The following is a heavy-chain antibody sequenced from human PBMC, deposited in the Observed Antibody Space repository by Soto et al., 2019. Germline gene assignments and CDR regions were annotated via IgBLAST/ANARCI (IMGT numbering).Heavy chain of an antibody. Sequence: PSETLSLTCAVSGGSISSGGYSWSWIRQPPGKGLEWIGYIYHSGSTNYSPSLKSRVTISVDTSKNQFSLKLSSVTAADTAVYYCARHLVGSGRSSMDVWGQGTTVTVSS. J-gene: IGHJ6*02. CDR1: GGSISSGGYS. CDR2: IYHSGST. D-gene: IGHD3-10*01. V-gene: IGHV4-30-2*01. CDR3: ARHLVGSGRSSMDV.